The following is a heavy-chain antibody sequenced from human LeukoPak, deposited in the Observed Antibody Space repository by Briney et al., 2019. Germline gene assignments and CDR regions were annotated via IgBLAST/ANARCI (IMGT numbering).Heavy chain of an antibody. J-gene: IGHJ3*02. CDR1: GGSFSGYY. Sequence: PSETLSLTCAVYGGSFSGYYWSWIRQPPGKGLEWIGEINHSGSTNYNPSLKSRVTISVDTSKNQFSLKLSSVTAADTAVYYCARGRRYYYDSSSYPNAFDIWGQGTMVTVS. D-gene: IGHD3-22*01. V-gene: IGHV4-34*01. CDR3: ARGRRYYYDSSSYPNAFDI. CDR2: INHSGST.